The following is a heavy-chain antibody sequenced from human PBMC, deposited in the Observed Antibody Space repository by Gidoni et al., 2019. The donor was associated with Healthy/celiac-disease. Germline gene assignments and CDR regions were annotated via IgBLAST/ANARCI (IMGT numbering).Heavy chain of an antibody. D-gene: IGHD5-12*01. CDR3: ARDGYSGYDFDY. J-gene: IGHJ4*02. Sequence: EVQLVESGGGVVQPGGSLRRSCAASGFTVSSNYMSWIRQAPGKGLEWVAVIYSGGSTYYADSVKGRFTISRDNSKNTLYLQMNSLRAEDTAVYYCARDGYSGYDFDYWGQGTLVTVSS. CDR1: GFTVSSNY. V-gene: IGHV3-66*01. CDR2: IYSGGST.